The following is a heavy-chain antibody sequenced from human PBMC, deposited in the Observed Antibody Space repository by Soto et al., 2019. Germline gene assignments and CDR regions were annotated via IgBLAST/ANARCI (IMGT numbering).Heavy chain of an antibody. V-gene: IGHV1-18*01. Sequence: QGLEWMGWISAYNGDTNYAQKLQGRVTMTTDTSTSTAYMELRSLRSDDTAVYYCARHDSSGYYYYFDYSGQPILVTVSS. CDR2: ISAYNGDT. D-gene: IGHD3-22*01. CDR3: ARHDSSGYYYYFDY. J-gene: IGHJ4*02.